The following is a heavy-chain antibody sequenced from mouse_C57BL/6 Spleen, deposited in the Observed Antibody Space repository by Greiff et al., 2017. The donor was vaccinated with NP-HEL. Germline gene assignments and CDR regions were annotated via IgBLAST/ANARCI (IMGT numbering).Heavy chain of an antibody. Sequence: VQLQQSGPELVKPGASVKISCKASGYTFTDYYMNWVKQSHGKSLEWIGDINPNNGGTSYNQKFKGKATLTVDKSSSTAYMELRSLTSEDSAVYYCARDGNSFAYWGQGTLVTVSA. CDR1: GYTFTDYY. V-gene: IGHV1-26*01. D-gene: IGHD2-1*01. J-gene: IGHJ3*01. CDR2: INPNNGGT. CDR3: ARDGNSFAY.